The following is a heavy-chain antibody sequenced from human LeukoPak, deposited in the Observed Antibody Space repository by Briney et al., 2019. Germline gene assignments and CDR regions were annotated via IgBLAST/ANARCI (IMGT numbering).Heavy chain of an antibody. CDR2: INPNSGGT. CDR1: GYTFTGYY. V-gene: IGHV1-2*02. Sequence: VASVKVSCKASGYTFTGYYMHWVRQAPGQGLEWMGWINPNSGGTNYAQKFQGRVTMTRDTSISTAYMELSRLRSDDTAVYYCARTSLRFLEWLNTQNWFDPWGQGTLVTVSS. D-gene: IGHD3-3*01. J-gene: IGHJ5*02. CDR3: ARTSLRFLEWLNTQNWFDP.